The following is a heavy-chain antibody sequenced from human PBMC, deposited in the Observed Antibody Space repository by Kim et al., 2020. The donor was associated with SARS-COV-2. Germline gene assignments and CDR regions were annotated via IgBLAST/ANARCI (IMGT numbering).Heavy chain of an antibody. J-gene: IGHJ4*02. V-gene: IGHV6-1*01. CDR1: GDNVSGDSVA. D-gene: IGHD1-1*01. Sequence: SQTLSLTCVISGDNVSGDSVAWNWIRQSPSRGLEWLGRTYYRSKWYNDYAVSVKGRITISPDTSKNQFSLLVNSVTPEDTAVYYCARDHQYNVDYWGQGTLVTVSS. CDR2: TYYRSKWYN. CDR3: ARDHQYNVDY.